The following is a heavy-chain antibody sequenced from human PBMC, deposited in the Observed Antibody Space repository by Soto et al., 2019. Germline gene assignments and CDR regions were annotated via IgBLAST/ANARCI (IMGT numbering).Heavy chain of an antibody. Sequence: DVQLVESGGGLAQPGRSLRLSCAASGFTFDDCPMHWVRQVPGKGLEWVSGISGNSGSIAYADSVKGRFTMSRDNAKNSLYLQMNSLRVEDTAFYYCAKGHNSGWYFFGYWGQGTLVTVSS. CDR2: ISGNSGSI. CDR1: GFTFDDCP. V-gene: IGHV3-9*01. J-gene: IGHJ4*02. D-gene: IGHD6-19*01. CDR3: AKGHNSGWYFFGY.